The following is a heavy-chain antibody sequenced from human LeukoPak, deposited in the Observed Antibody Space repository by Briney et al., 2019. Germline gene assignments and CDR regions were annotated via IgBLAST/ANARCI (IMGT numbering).Heavy chain of an antibody. CDR2: IKQDGSEK. D-gene: IGHD4-11*01. CDR3: ARVSNDYYYYMDV. Sequence: PGGSLRLSCAASGSTFSSYWMSWVRQAPGKGLEWVANIKQDGSEKYYVDSVKGRFTISRDNAKNSLYLQMNSLRAEDTAVYYCARVSNDYYYYMDVWGKGTTVTVSS. V-gene: IGHV3-7*01. J-gene: IGHJ6*03. CDR1: GSTFSSYW.